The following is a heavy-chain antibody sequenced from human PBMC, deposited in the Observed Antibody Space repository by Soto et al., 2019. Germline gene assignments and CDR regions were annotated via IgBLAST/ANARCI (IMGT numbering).Heavy chain of an antibody. J-gene: IGHJ5*02. CDR2: ISGSGIAT. CDR3: AKDAISMVRGTSNWFDP. Sequence: GGSLRLSCAASGFTFSDYAMSWVRQAPGKGLEWISAISGSGIATYYADSVKGRSTISRDNSKNTLYLQMNRLRAEDTAVYYCAKDAISMVRGTSNWFDPWGQGTLVTVSS. CDR1: GFTFSDYA. D-gene: IGHD3-10*01. V-gene: IGHV3-23*01.